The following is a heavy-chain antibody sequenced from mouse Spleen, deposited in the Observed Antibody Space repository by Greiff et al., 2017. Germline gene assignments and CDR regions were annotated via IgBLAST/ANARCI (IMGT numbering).Heavy chain of an antibody. Sequence: EVKLMESGGGLVQSGRSLRLSCATSGFTFSDFYMEWVRQAPGKGLEWIAASRNKANDYTTEYSASVKGRFIVSRDTSQSILYLQMNALRAEDTAIYYCARDGYGSSYFDYWGQGTTLTVSS. CDR1: GFTFSDFY. CDR2: SRNKANDYTT. D-gene: IGHD1-1*01. J-gene: IGHJ2*01. V-gene: IGHV7-1*01. CDR3: ARDGYGSSYFDY.